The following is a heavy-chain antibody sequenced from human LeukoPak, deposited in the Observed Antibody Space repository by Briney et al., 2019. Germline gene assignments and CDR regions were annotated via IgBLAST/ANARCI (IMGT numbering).Heavy chain of an antibody. D-gene: IGHD6-19*01. V-gene: IGHV3-23*01. J-gene: IGHJ4*02. CDR1: GFTFSSYA. CDR3: AKPLTGGRGAVAGVDYFDY. Sequence: GGSLRLSCAASGFTFSSYAMSWVRQAPGKGLEWVSAISGSGGSTYYADSVKGRFTISRDNSKNTLYLQMNSLRAEDTAVYYCAKPLTGGRGAVAGVDYFDYWGQGTLVTVSS. CDR2: ISGSGGST.